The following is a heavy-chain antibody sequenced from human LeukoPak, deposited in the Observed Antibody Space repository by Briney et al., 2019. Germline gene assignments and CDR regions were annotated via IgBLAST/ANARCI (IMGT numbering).Heavy chain of an antibody. CDR2: IWYDGSNK. Sequence: GGSLRLSCAASGFTFSSYGMHWVRQAPGKGLEWVAVIWYDGSNKYYADSVKGRFTISRDNSENTLYLQMNSLRAEDTAVYYCARDHKVTVAATSYFDYWGQGTLVTVSS. CDR1: GFTFSSYG. J-gene: IGHJ4*02. V-gene: IGHV3-33*01. CDR3: ARDHKVTVAATSYFDY. D-gene: IGHD2-15*01.